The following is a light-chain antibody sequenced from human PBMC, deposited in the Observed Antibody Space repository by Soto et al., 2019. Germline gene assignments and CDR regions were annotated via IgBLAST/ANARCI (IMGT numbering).Light chain of an antibody. CDR2: KNN. CDR3: AARDDSLSGWV. CDR1: SSSIGSNY. Sequence: QSVLTQPPSASGTPGQRVTISCSGSSSSIGSNYVNWYQHLPGTAPKLLIYKNNQRPSGVPDRFSGSKSGTSASLAISGLRSEDEADYYCAARDDSLSGWVFGGGTKVTVL. V-gene: IGLV1-47*01. J-gene: IGLJ3*02.